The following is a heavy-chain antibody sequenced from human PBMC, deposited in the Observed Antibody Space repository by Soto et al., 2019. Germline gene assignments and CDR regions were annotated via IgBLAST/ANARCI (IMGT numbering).Heavy chain of an antibody. CDR2: IYSGGST. CDR1: GFTVSSNY. Sequence: LRLSCAASGFTVSSNYMSWARQAPGKGLEWVSVIYSGGSTYYADSVKGRFTISRDNSKNTLYLQMNSLRAEDTAVYYCARAHDSSGYYRGSGYYYGMDVWGQGTTVTVSS. V-gene: IGHV3-53*01. D-gene: IGHD3-22*01. J-gene: IGHJ6*02. CDR3: ARAHDSSGYYRGSGYYYGMDV.